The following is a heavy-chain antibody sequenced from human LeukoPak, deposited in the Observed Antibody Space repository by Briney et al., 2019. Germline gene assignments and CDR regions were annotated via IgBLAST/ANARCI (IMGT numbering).Heavy chain of an antibody. CDR3: ARGVAAHDAFDI. V-gene: IGHV1-69*04. Sequence: ASVKVSCKASGYTFTSYGISWVRQAPGQGLEWMGRIIPILGIANYAQKFQGRVTITADKSTSTAYMELSSLRSEDTAVYYCARGVAAHDAFDIWGQGTMVTVSS. J-gene: IGHJ3*02. CDR1: GYTFTSYG. CDR2: IIPILGIA. D-gene: IGHD6-13*01.